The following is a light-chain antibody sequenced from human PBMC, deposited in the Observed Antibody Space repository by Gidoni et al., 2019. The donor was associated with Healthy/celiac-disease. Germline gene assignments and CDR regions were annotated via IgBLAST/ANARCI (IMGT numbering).Light chain of an antibody. V-gene: IGLV1-44*01. J-gene: IGLJ3*02. CDR2: SNN. Sequence: QSGLTQPPSASGTAGQRDTISCSGSSSNIGSNTVNWYQQLPGTAPKLPIYSNNQRPSGVPDRFSGSQSGTSASLAIRGLQSEDEADYYCAAWDDSLNGWVFGGGTKLTVL. CDR1: SSNIGSNT. CDR3: AAWDDSLNGWV.